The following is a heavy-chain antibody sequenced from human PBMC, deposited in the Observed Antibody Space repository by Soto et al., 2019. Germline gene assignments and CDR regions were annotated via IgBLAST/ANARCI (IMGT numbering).Heavy chain of an antibody. D-gene: IGHD3-10*01. Sequence: ASETLSLTCAVSGGSISSGGYSWSWIRQPPGKGLEWIGYIYHSGSTYYNPSLKSRVTISVDRSKNQFSLKLSSVTAADTAVYYCAREYGSGSYGMDVWGQGTTVTVSS. CDR2: IYHSGST. CDR1: GGSISSGGYS. V-gene: IGHV4-30-2*01. J-gene: IGHJ6*02. CDR3: AREYGSGSYGMDV.